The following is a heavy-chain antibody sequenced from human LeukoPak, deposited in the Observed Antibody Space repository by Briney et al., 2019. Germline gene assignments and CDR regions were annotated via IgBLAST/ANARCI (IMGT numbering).Heavy chain of an antibody. V-gene: IGHV1-46*01. D-gene: IGHD2-15*01. CDR1: GYTFTGYY. CDR2: INPSGGST. J-gene: IGHJ6*02. Sequence: ASVKVSCKASGYTFTGYYMHWVRQAPGQGLEWMGIINPSGGSTSYAQKFQGRVTMTRDTSTSTVYMELSSLGSEDTAVYYCARERQYCSGGSCYLGYYYYGMDVWGQGTTVTVSS. CDR3: ARERQYCSGGSCYLGYYYYGMDV.